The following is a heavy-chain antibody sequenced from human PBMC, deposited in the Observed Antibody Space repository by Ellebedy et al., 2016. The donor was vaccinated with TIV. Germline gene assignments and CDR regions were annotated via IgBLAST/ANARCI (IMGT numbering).Heavy chain of an antibody. CDR1: GGSISSGGYY. Sequence: SETLSLTXTVSGGSISSGGYYWSWIRQPAGKGLEWIGRIYTSGSTNYNPSLKSRVTMSVDTSKNQFSLKLSSVTAADTAVYYCATAFGSSSVYYYMDVWGKGTTVTVSS. V-gene: IGHV4-61*02. D-gene: IGHD6-6*01. CDR3: ATAFGSSSVYYYMDV. J-gene: IGHJ6*03. CDR2: IYTSGST.